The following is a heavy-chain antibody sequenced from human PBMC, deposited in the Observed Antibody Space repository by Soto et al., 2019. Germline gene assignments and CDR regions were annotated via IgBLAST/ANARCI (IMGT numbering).Heavy chain of an antibody. CDR2: INAGNGNT. CDR1: GYTFTSYA. D-gene: IGHD3-10*01. CDR3: ARDRVLLWFGESTYYYYGMDV. V-gene: IGHV1-3*01. J-gene: IGHJ6*02. Sequence: ASVKVSCKASGYTFTSYAMHWVRQAPGQRLEWMGWINAGNGNTKYSQKFQGRVTITRDTSISTAYMELRSLRSDDTAVYYCARDRVLLWFGESTYYYYGMDVWGQGTTVTVSS.